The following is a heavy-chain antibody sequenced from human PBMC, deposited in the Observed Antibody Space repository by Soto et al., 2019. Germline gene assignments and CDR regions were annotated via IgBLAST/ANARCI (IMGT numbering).Heavy chain of an antibody. CDR3: AKADDFWSGYHIYYYYGMDV. CDR2: ISGSGGRT. Sequence: XVFLRLYFAASGFTFSSYAMSWVRQAPGKGLEWVSGISGSGGRTYYADSVKGRFTISRDNSKHTLYLQMNSLRAEDTAVYYCAKADDFWSGYHIYYYYGMDVWGQGTTVTVSS. J-gene: IGHJ6*02. D-gene: IGHD3-3*01. CDR1: GFTFSSYA. V-gene: IGHV3-23*01.